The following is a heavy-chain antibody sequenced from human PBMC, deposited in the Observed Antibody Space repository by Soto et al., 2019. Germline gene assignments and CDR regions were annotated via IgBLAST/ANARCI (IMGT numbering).Heavy chain of an antibody. CDR1: GYSFNTYW. J-gene: IGHJ6*02. V-gene: IGHV5-51*01. CDR2: IYPGDSNT. CDR3: ARLTVNTTSPYYYYGMDV. Sequence: GESLKISCKGSGYSFNTYWIGWVRQMPGKGLEWMGIIYPGDSNTRYSPSFQGQVTTSADRSISTAYVQWSSLKASDTAMYYCARLTVNTTSPYYYYGMDVWGQGTTVTVSS. D-gene: IGHD4-17*01.